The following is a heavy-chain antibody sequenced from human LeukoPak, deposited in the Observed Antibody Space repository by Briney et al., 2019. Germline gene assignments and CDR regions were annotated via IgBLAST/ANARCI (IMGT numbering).Heavy chain of an antibody. CDR3: ARFSRSGSPYYFDY. Sequence: SVKVSCKASGGTFSSYAISWVRQAPGQGLEWMGRIIPILGIANYAQKFQGRVTTTADKSTSTAYMELSSLRSEDTAVYYCARFSRSGSPYYFDYWGQGTLVTVSS. D-gene: IGHD3-10*01. CDR1: GGTFSSYA. CDR2: IIPILGIA. V-gene: IGHV1-69*04. J-gene: IGHJ4*02.